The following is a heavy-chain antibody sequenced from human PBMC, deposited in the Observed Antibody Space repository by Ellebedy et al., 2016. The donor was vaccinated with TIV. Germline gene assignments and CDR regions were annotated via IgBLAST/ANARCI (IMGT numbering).Heavy chain of an antibody. CDR3: AAGVGRTDFDY. D-gene: IGHD3-10*01. Sequence: GGSLRLSCAASGFTFSSYAMSWVRQAPGKGLEWVSAISGSGGSTYYADSVKGRFTISRDNSKNTLYLQMSSLKTEDTAVYYCAAGVGRTDFDYWGPGTMVTVSS. J-gene: IGHJ4*02. CDR2: ISGSGGST. V-gene: IGHV3-23*01. CDR1: GFTFSSYA.